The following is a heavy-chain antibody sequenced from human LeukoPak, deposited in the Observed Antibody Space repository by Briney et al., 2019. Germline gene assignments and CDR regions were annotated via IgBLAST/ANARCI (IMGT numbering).Heavy chain of an antibody. CDR1: GFTVSSNY. CDR2: IYSGGST. J-gene: IGHJ6*03. D-gene: IGHD3-3*01. CDR3: ARLYYDFWSGYYLPYYYYYYMGV. Sequence: GGSLRLSCAASGFTVSSNYMSWVRQAPGKGLEWVSVIYSGGSTYYADSVKGRFTISRDNSKNTLYLQMNSLRAEDTAVYYCARLYYDFWSGYYLPYYYYYYMGVWGKGTTVTVSS. V-gene: IGHV3-53*01.